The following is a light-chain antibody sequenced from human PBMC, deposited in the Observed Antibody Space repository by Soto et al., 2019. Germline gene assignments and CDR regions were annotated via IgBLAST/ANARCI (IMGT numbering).Light chain of an antibody. CDR1: QSVGSK. Sequence: IVLTQSLGTLSLSPGEIATLSCRASQSVGSKLAWYRKTPGQAPRLLIYVASTRATDTPARFSGSGAETDFTLTISRVEPADFALYYCQQYGSSSATFGQGTQVE. J-gene: IGKJ1*01. CDR3: QQYGSSSAT. CDR2: VAS. V-gene: IGKV3-20*01.